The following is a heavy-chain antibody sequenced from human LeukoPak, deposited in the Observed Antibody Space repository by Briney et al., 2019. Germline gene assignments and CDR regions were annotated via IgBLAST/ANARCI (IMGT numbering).Heavy chain of an antibody. V-gene: IGHV3-33*01. CDR2: IWVDGNKK. CDR1: EITFSHYG. CDR3: ARDFGTTVTTFGAVDI. J-gene: IGHJ3*02. Sequence: GGPLRLSCAASEITFSHYGMHWVRQAPGKGLEWVALIWVDGNKKSHADTVKGRFTISGDNSKNTLYLQMNSLRAEDTAVYYCARDFGTTVTTFGAVDIWGQGTKVIVSS. D-gene: IGHD4-17*01.